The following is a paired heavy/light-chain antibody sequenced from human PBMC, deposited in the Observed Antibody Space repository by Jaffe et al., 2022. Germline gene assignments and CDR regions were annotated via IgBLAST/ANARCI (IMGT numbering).Light chain of an antibody. Sequence: SVLTQPPSVSGAPGQRVTISCTGSTSNIGAGYDVHWYQQLPGTAPQLLIYTNRNRPSGVPDRFSGSKSGTSASLAITGLQAEDEADYYCQSYDTSLRGSIFGGGTKLTVL. V-gene: IGLV1-40*01. CDR1: TSNIGAGYD. J-gene: IGLJ2*01. CDR2: TNR. CDR3: QSYDTSLRGSI.
Heavy chain of an antibody. CDR1: GFAVSNNF. J-gene: IGHJ4*01. D-gene: IGHD2-2*01. CDR2: IYSGGST. Sequence: EVQLVETGGGLIHPGGSLRLSCAASGFAVSNNFMSWVRQAPGKGLEWVSLIYSGGSTYYADSVKGRFSISRDNSENTLYLQMNILRAEDTAVYFCARVKEYGTIYHREFYFDYWGHGTLVTVSS. V-gene: IGHV3-53*02. CDR3: ARVKEYGTIYHREFYFDY.